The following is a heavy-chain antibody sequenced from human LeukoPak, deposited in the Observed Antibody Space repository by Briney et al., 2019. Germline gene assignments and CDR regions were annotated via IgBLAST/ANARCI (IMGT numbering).Heavy chain of an antibody. D-gene: IGHD3/OR15-3a*01. CDR3: AKCYTPRTGYKYYFDY. V-gene: IGHV3-23*01. J-gene: IGHJ4*02. CDR1: GFTLSSYA. CDR2: ISGSGGST. Sequence: GGSLRLSCAASGFTLSSYAMSWVRQAPGKGLEWVSAISGSGGSTYYADSVKGRFTISRDNSKNTLYLQMNSLRAEDTAVYYCAKCYTPRTGYKYYFDYWGQGTLVTVSS.